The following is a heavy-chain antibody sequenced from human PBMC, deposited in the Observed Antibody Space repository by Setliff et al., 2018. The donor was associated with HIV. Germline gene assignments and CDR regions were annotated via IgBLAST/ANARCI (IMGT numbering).Heavy chain of an antibody. CDR2: INAGTGNI. D-gene: IGHD2-8*01. CDR3: MNSLKIEDTAVYYCTREVQGGMDV. J-gene: IGHJ6*02. CDR1: GYTFSRYA. V-gene: IGHV1-3*01. Sequence: GASVKVSCKTSGYTFSRYAMHWVRQASGQRLEWMGWINAGTGNIRHSQRFQDRLTMTGDTSASVKGRFTISRDDPKNSVYLQMNSLKIEDTAVYYCTREVQGGMDVWGQGTTVTVSS.